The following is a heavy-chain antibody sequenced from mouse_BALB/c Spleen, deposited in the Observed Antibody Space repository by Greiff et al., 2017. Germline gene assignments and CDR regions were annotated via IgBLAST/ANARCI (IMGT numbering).Heavy chain of an antibody. D-gene: IGHD1-1*01. Sequence: EVQLQQSGTVLARPGASVKMSCKASGYSFTSYWMHWVKQRPGQGLEWIGAIYPGNSDTSYNQKFKGKAKLTAVTSASTAYMELSSLTNEDSAVYYCTSYYGSSWFAYWGQGTLVTVSA. CDR1: GYSFTSYW. CDR3: TSYYGSSWFAY. CDR2: IYPGNSDT. J-gene: IGHJ3*01. V-gene: IGHV1-5*01.